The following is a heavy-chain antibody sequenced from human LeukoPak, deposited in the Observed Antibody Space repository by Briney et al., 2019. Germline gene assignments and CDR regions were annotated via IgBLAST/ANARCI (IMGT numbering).Heavy chain of an antibody. CDR2: VTYSGTT. V-gene: IGHV4-59*01. Sequence: SETLSLTCTVSGGSIGAYYWSWLRQPPEKALEWFGYVTYSGTTNYNPSLKSRVSISVDTSKNQFSLKLNSVTAADTAVYYCARELAAAGFDCWGQGNLVTVSS. J-gene: IGHJ4*02. CDR3: ARELAAAGFDC. D-gene: IGHD6-13*01. CDR1: GGSIGAYY.